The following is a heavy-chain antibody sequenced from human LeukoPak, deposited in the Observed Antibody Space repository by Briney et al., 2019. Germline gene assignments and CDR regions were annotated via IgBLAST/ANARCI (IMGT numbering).Heavy chain of an antibody. D-gene: IGHD6-19*01. Sequence: PSETLSLTCTVSGGSISSTTYYWGWVRQPPGKGPEWIGSINYSGTTYCNPSLKSRVSISVDTSKNQFSLKLSSVTAADTAVYYCARQRYSSGWYSDSWGQGTLVTVSS. CDR3: ARQRYSSGWYSDS. V-gene: IGHV4-39*01. J-gene: IGHJ4*02. CDR1: GGSISSTTYY. CDR2: INYSGTT.